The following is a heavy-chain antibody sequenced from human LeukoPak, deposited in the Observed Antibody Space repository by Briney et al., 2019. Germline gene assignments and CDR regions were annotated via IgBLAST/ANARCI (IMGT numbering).Heavy chain of an antibody. CDR3: ARGGDLYSSGWHFDY. D-gene: IGHD6-19*01. Sequence: PSETLSLTCAVSGGSISSGGYSWSWIRQPPGKGLEWIGYIYHSGSTYYNPSLKSRDTISVDRSKNQFSLKLSSVTAADTAVYYCARGGDLYSSGWHFDYWGQGTLVTVSS. J-gene: IGHJ4*02. CDR2: IYHSGST. V-gene: IGHV4-30-2*01. CDR1: GGSISSGGYS.